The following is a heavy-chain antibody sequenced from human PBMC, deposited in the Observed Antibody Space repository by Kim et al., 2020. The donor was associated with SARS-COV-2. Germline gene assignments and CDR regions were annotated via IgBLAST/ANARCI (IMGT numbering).Heavy chain of an antibody. J-gene: IGHJ4*02. Sequence: KYSRSLKSRVTISVDTSTNQFSLKLSSVTAADTAVYYCARQTYYYDSLDYWGQGTLVTVSS. V-gene: IGHV4-61*07. D-gene: IGHD3-22*01. CDR3: ARQTYYYDSLDY.